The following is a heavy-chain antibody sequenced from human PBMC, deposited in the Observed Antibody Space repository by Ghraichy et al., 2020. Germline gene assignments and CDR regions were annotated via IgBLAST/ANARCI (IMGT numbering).Heavy chain of an antibody. CDR3: AKGVVSGILSFYFDS. V-gene: IGHV3-23*01. J-gene: IGHJ4*02. D-gene: IGHD5-12*01. CDR2: ISANNINS. Sequence: GSLRLSCAASGFTFSNYAMSWVRQSPGKGLEWVSAISANNINSFNADSVRGRFTVSRDDSKNTLYLQMNSLRAEDTAVYFCAKGVVSGILSFYFDSWGQGSLVTVSS. CDR1: GFTFSNYA.